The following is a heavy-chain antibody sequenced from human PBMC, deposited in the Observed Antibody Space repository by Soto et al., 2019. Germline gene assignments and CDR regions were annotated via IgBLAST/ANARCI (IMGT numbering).Heavy chain of an antibody. CDR1: GFTFTRYS. CDR3: ARESEDLSSNLDY. V-gene: IGHV3-21*06. Sequence: PGGSLRLCCGASGFTFTRYSMNWVRQAPGKGLEWVASISSTTNYIYYGESLKGRLTISRDNAKDSMYLQMNTLRAEDTAVYYCARESEDLSSNLDYWGQGTLVTVSS. J-gene: IGHJ4*02. CDR2: ISSTTNYI.